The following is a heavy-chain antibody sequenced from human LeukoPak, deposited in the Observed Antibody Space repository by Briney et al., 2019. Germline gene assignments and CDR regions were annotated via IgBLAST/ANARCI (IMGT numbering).Heavy chain of an antibody. CDR1: GFTFSSYA. D-gene: IGHD3-22*01. CDR2: ISGSGGST. CDR3: AKGPFYDSSGYFDY. V-gene: IGHV3-23*01. Sequence: GGSLRLSCAASGFTFSSYAMSWVRQAPGKGLEWVSAISGSGGSTYYADSVKGRFTISRDNSKNTLYLQMNRLRAEDTAVYYCAKGPFYDSSGYFDYWGQGTLITVSS. J-gene: IGHJ4*02.